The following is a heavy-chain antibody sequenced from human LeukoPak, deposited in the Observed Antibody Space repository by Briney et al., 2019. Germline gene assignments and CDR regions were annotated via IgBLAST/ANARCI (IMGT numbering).Heavy chain of an antibody. V-gene: IGHV3-20*04. J-gene: IGHJ6*03. CDR1: GFTFGDYG. CDR2: INWNGGST. CDR3: ARDGEMATIAYYYYMDV. Sequence: GGSLRLSCAASGFTFGDYGMSWVRQAPGKGLEWVSGINWNGGSTGYADSVKGRFTISRDNAKNSLYLQMNSLRAEDTALYYCARDGEMATIAYYYYMDVWGKGTTVTVSS. D-gene: IGHD5-24*01.